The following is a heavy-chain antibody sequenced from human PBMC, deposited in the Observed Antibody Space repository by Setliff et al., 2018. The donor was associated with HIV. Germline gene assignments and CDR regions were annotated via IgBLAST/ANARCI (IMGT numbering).Heavy chain of an antibody. CDR3: AKGAGFYGDYTFDH. V-gene: IGHV4-59*11. D-gene: IGHD4-17*01. CDR1: GPSINIHY. Sequence: KASETLSLTCTVSGPSINIHYWSWIRQSPRKGFEWIGYIYSTGSTNYNPSLQSRVTISMVASRNQFSLKVTPVTAADTAVYYCAKGAGFYGDYTFDHWGQGRQVTVSP. CDR2: IYSTGST. J-gene: IGHJ4*02.